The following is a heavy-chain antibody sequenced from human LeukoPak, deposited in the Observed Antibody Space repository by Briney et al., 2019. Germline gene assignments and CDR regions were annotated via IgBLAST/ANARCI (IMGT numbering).Heavy chain of an antibody. CDR1: GGFISSGGYY. J-gene: IGHJ3*02. CDR2: IYYSGST. CDR3: AKERVDTAMVPGAFDI. Sequence: SETLSLTCTVSGGFISSGGYYWSWIRQHPGKGLEWIGYIYYSGSTYYNPSLKSRVTISVDTSKNQFSLKLSSVTAADTAVYYCAKERVDTAMVPGAFDIWGQGTMVTVSS. V-gene: IGHV4-31*03. D-gene: IGHD5-18*01.